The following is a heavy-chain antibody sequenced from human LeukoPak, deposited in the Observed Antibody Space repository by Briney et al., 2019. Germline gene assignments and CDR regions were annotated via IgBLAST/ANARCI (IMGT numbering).Heavy chain of an antibody. Sequence: PSETLSLTCTVSGGSISGYYWSWIRQPAGEGLEGIGHIYTSGSTIYNPSLKSRVTISIDTSKSQFSLKLSSVTAADTAVYYCARHLDYYGSGSYAYWGQGTLVTVSS. D-gene: IGHD3-10*01. J-gene: IGHJ4*02. CDR1: GGSISGYY. V-gene: IGHV4-4*09. CDR2: IYTSGST. CDR3: ARHLDYYGSGSYAY.